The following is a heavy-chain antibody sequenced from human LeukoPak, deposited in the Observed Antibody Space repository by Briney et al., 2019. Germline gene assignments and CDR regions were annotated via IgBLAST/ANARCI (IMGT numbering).Heavy chain of an antibody. Sequence: PGESLKISCKGSGYSFTSYWIGWVRQMPGKGLEWIGIIYPDDSDTRYSPSFQGQVTISADKSISTAYLQWSSLKASDTAMYYCARPLEMSTITSLNYWGQGTLVTVSS. CDR2: IYPDDSDT. D-gene: IGHD5-24*01. CDR1: GYSFTSYW. J-gene: IGHJ4*02. CDR3: ARPLEMSTITSLNY. V-gene: IGHV5-51*01.